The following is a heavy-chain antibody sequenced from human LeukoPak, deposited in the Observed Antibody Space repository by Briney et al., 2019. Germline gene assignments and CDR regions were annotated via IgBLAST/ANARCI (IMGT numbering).Heavy chain of an antibody. CDR2: IYYSGST. V-gene: IGHV4-39*07. CDR3: ARDAPVNIDY. J-gene: IGHJ4*02. CDR1: GGSISSSSYY. Sequence: SETLSLTCTVSGGSISSSSYYWGWIRQPPGKGLEWIGSIYYSGSTYYNPSLKSRVTISVDTSKNQFSLKLSSVTAADTAVYYCARDAPVNIDYWGQGTLVTVSS. D-gene: IGHD3-10*01.